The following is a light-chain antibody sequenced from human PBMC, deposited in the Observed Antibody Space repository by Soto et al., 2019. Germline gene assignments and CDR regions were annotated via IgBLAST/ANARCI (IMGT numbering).Light chain of an antibody. V-gene: IGKV3-20*01. CDR2: AAS. J-gene: IGKJ5*01. Sequence: EIVMAQSPATLSVVPGERATLSCRASQSVSGSLAWYQHKPGQAPRLLIYAASSRATGIPDRFSGSGSGTDFTLTIDGLEPEDFVVYYCQQYGYSPITFGQGTRLQNK. CDR1: QSVSGS. CDR3: QQYGYSPIT.